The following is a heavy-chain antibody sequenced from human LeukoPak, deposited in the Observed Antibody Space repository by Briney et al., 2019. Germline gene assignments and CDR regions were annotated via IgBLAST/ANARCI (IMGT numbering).Heavy chain of an antibody. CDR2: FDPEDGET. Sequence: ASMKVSCKVSGYTLTELSMHWVRQAPGKGLEWMGGFDPEDGETIYAQKFQGRVTMTEDTSTDTAYIELSSLRSEDTAVYYCATPKYYYDSSGLGAFDIWGQGTMVTVSS. V-gene: IGHV1-24*01. CDR1: GYTLTELS. D-gene: IGHD3-22*01. CDR3: ATPKYYYDSSGLGAFDI. J-gene: IGHJ3*02.